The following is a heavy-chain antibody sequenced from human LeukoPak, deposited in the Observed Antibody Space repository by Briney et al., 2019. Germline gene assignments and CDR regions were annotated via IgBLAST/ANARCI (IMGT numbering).Heavy chain of an antibody. V-gene: IGHV3-23*01. J-gene: IGHJ4*02. Sequence: PGGSLRLSCAASGFTFSSYAMSWVRQAPGKGLEWVSAISGSGGSTYYADSVKGRFTISRDNSKNTLYLQMNSLRAEDTAVYHCAKCSGGSCNGIDYWGQGTLVTVSS. CDR3: AKCSGGSCNGIDY. CDR2: ISGSGGST. CDR1: GFTFSSYA. D-gene: IGHD2-15*01.